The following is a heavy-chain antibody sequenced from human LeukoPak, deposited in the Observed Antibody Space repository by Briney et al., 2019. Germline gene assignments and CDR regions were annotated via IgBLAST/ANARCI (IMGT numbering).Heavy chain of an antibody. V-gene: IGHV1-2*02. CDR3: ARDGSEGYYDY. D-gene: IGHD6-19*01. J-gene: IGHJ4*02. CDR1: GYTFTGYY. Sequence: ASVKVSCKASGYTFTGYYMHWVRQAPGHELEWMGWINPNSGGTHYAQKFQGRVTMTRDTSISTAYMELSRLRSDDTAVYYCARDGSEGYYDYWGQGTLVTVSS. CDR2: INPNSGGT.